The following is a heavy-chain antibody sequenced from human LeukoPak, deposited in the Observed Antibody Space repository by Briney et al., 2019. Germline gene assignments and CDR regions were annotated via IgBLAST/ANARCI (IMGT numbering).Heavy chain of an antibody. J-gene: IGHJ6*02. Sequence: SETLSLTCTVSGGSISSSSYYWGWIRQPPGKGLEWIGSIYYSGGTYYNPSLKSRVTISVDTSKNQFSLKLSSVTAADTAVYYCARNSYYYYDSSGYYRYYYGMDVWGQGTTVTVSS. CDR3: ARNSYYYYDSSGYYRYYYGMDV. V-gene: IGHV4-39*01. D-gene: IGHD3-22*01. CDR2: IYYSGGT. CDR1: GGSISSSSYY.